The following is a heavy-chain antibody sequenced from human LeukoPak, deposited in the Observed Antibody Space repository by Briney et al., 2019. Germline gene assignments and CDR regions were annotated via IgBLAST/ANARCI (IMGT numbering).Heavy chain of an antibody. CDR3: ARDGSRRNNGSGSRYFDY. CDR1: GFTFSSYA. J-gene: IGHJ4*02. CDR2: ISYDGSNK. D-gene: IGHD3-10*01. V-gene: IGHV3-30-3*01. Sequence: GRSLRLSCAASGFTFSSYAMHWVRQAPGKGLEWVAVISYDGSNKYYADSVKGRFTISRDNSKNTLYLQMNSLRAEDTAVYYCARDGSRRNNGSGSRYFDYWGQGILVTVSS.